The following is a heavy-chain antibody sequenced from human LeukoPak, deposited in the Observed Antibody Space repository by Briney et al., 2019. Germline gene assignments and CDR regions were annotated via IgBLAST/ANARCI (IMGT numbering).Heavy chain of an antibody. D-gene: IGHD3-10*01. V-gene: IGHV3-23*01. J-gene: IGHJ4*02. CDR3: AKGARGYFDY. CDR1: GFTFSSYG. Sequence: GGSLRLSCAASGFTFSSYGMSWVRQAPGKGLEWVSAISGSGGSTYYADSVKGRFTISRDNSKDTLYLQMNSLRVEDTAVYYCAKGARGYFDYWGQGTLVTVSA. CDR2: ISGSGGST.